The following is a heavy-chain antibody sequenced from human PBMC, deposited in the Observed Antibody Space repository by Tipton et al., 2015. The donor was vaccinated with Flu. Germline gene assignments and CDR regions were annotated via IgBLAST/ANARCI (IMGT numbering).Heavy chain of an antibody. CDR3: ARANRVVATTKGVDS. V-gene: IGHV1-2*02. CDR1: GYTFTGYY. J-gene: IGHJ4*02. D-gene: IGHD5-12*01. Sequence: VQSGAEVKKPGASVKVSCKASGYTFTGYYIHWVRQAPGQGLEWMGWINPNSGVTNYAQKFQGRVTMTRDTSINTAYMDLSRLRSDDTAVYYCARANRVVATTKGVDSWGQGTLVTVSS. CDR2: INPNSGVT.